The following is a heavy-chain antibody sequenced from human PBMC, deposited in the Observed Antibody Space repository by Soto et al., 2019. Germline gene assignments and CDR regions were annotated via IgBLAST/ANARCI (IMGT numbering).Heavy chain of an antibody. V-gene: IGHV1-69*13. CDR1: GCTFSSYA. J-gene: IGHJ5*02. Sequence: VASVKVSCKSSGCTFSSYAISWARQAPGQGLEWMGGIIPIFGTANYAQKFQGRVTITADESTSTAYMELSSLRSEDTAVYYCARESIAAAGKLEPWCQGTLVTVSS. D-gene: IGHD6-13*01. CDR3: ARESIAAAGKLEP. CDR2: IIPIFGTA.